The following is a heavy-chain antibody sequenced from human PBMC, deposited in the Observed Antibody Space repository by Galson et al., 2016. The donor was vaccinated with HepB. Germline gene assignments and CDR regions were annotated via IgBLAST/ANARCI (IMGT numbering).Heavy chain of an antibody. V-gene: IGHV3-48*01. CDR2: ISYTRSTT. CDR1: GFTFSSYS. CDR3: ARGNYYDNSGYYYAILGLSDQ. Sequence: SLRLSCAASGFTFSSYSMSWVRQAPGKGLEWISYISYTRSTTYYADSVKGRFTISRDNAKNSLYLQMNSLRPEDTAIYYCARGNYYDNSGYYYAILGLSDQWGQGTQVTVSS. D-gene: IGHD3-22*01. J-gene: IGHJ4*02.